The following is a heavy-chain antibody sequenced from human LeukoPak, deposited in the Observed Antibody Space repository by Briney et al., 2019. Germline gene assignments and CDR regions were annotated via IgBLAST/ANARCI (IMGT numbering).Heavy chain of an antibody. Sequence: SETLSLTCTVSGGSISSYYWSWIRQPPGKGLEWIGEINHSGSTNYNPSLKSRVTISVDTSKNQFSLKLSSVTAADTAVYYCARTVRGVIAYWGQGTLVTVSS. CDR2: INHSGST. J-gene: IGHJ4*02. CDR3: ARTVRGVIAY. D-gene: IGHD3-10*01. V-gene: IGHV4-34*01. CDR1: GGSISSYY.